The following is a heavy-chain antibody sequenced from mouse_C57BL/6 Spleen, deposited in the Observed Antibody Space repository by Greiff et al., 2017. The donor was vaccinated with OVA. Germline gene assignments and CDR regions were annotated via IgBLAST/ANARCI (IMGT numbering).Heavy chain of an antibody. D-gene: IGHD2-4*01. CDR2: INPNYGTT. CDR3: ARKDTYDYYYAMDY. CDR1: GYSFTDYN. J-gene: IGHJ4*01. V-gene: IGHV1-39*01. Sequence: VQLKESGPELVKPGASVKISCKASGYSFTDYNMNWVKQSNGKSLEWIGVINPNYGTTSYNQKFKGKATLTVDQSSSTAYMQLNSLTSEDSAVYYCARKDTYDYYYAMDYWGQGTSVTVSS.